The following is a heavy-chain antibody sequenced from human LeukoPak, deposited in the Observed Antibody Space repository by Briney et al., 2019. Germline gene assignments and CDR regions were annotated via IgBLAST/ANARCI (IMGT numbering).Heavy chain of an antibody. D-gene: IGHD5-24*01. J-gene: IGHJ3*02. CDR3: ARRSTERWLQRRGIDAFDI. V-gene: IGHV4-59*01. CDR2: IYYSGST. CDR1: GGSIGSYY. Sequence: PSETLSLTCTVSGGSIGSYYWSWIRQPPGKGLEWIGYIYYSGSTNYNPSLKSRVTISVDTSKNQFSLKLSSVTAADTAVYYCARRSTERWLQRRGIDAFDIWGQGTMVTVSS.